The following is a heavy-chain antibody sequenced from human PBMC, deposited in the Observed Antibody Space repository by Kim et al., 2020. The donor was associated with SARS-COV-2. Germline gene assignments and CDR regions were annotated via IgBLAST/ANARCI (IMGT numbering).Heavy chain of an antibody. D-gene: IGHD3-10*01. CDR2: ISYDGSNK. V-gene: IGHV3-30*04. J-gene: IGHJ5*02. CDR1: GFTFSSYA. Sequence: GGSLRLSCAASGFTFSSYAMHWVRQAPGKGLEWVAVISYDGSNKYYADSVKGRFTISRDNSKNTLYLQVNSLRAEDTAVYYCARGPYSYGSGSSFTLNWFDPWGQGTLVTVSS. CDR3: ARGPYSYGSGSSFTLNWFDP.